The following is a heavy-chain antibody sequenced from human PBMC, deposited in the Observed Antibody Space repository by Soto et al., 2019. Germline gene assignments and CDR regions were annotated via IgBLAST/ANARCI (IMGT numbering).Heavy chain of an antibody. V-gene: IGHV4-4*02. CDR3: ARGGSYGDYGMDV. D-gene: IGHD4-17*01. CDR2: IYHTGST. CDR1: GVSIGSNNW. Sequence: QVRLQESGPGLVKPSGTLSLTCAVSGVSIGSNNWWTWVRQPPGKGLEWIGEIYHTGSTNYDPSLKSRVTISLDKYQTQFSLRLSYVTAADTAVYFCARGGSYGDYGMDVWGQGTTVTVSS. J-gene: IGHJ6*02.